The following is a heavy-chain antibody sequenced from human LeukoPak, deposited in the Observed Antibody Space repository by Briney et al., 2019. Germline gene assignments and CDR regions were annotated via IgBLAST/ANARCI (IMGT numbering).Heavy chain of an antibody. CDR1: GFTFSSYS. CDR2: ISSSSSYI. V-gene: IGHV3-21*01. CDR3: SRDYGPSSWYFDY. J-gene: IGHJ4*02. Sequence: GGSLRLSCAASGFTFSSYSMNWVRQAPGKGLEWVSSISSSSSYIYYADSVKGRFTISRDNAKNSLYLLMNSLRAEDTAVYYCSRDYGPSSWYFDYWGQGTLVTVSS. D-gene: IGHD6-13*01.